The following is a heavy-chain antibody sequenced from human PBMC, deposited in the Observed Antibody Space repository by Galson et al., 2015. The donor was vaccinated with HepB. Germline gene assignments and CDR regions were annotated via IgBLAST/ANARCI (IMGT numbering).Heavy chain of an antibody. CDR2: INPNSGGT. V-gene: IGHV1-2*04. J-gene: IGHJ4*02. CDR3: AREHPYSGCHDY. Sequence: SVKVSCKASGYTFTSYYMHWVRQAPGQGLEWMGWINPNSGGTNYAQKFRGWVTMTRDTSISTAYMELSRLRSDDTAVYYCAREHPYSGCHDYWGQGTLVTVSS. CDR1: GYTFTSYY. D-gene: IGHD5-12*01.